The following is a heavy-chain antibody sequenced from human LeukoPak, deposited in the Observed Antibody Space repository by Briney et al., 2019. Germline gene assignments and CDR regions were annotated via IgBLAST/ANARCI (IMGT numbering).Heavy chain of an antibody. D-gene: IGHD1-26*01. Sequence: PSETLSLTCTVSGGSINNSPYYWGWIRQPPGKELEWIVSMHYSGTTYYNPSLKSQVTISIDTSKNQFSLRLISVTAADTAVFYCARNDRGRPADYWGQGTLVTVSS. J-gene: IGHJ4*02. CDR1: GGSINNSPYY. CDR3: ARNDRGRPADY. CDR2: MHYSGTT. V-gene: IGHV4-39*01.